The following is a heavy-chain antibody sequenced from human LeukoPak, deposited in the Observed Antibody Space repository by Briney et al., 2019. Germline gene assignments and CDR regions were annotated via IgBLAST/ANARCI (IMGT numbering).Heavy chain of an antibody. D-gene: IGHD3-10*01. Sequence: KPGGSLRLSCAASGFTFSSYNMNWVRQAPGKGLEWVSSFSSSNYIYYTDSLKGRFVISRDNAKNTLYLQMNSLRAEDTAVYYCARDHSSYGSGSYFYYYAMDVWGQGTTVTVSS. V-gene: IGHV3-21*01. CDR1: GFTFSSYN. J-gene: IGHJ6*02. CDR2: FSSSNYI. CDR3: ARDHSSYGSGSYFYYYAMDV.